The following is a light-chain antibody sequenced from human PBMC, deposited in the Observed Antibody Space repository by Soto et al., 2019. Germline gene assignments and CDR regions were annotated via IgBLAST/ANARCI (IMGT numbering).Light chain of an antibody. V-gene: IGKV1-5*03. CDR3: QQYNGYSWT. CDR1: QSLNNW. CDR2: KAT. Sequence: DIQMTQSPSTLSASVGDRVIITCRASQSLNNWLAWYQQRPGKAPKLLIYKATNLQNGVPSRFSGSGSGTEFTLTISSLQPDDFATYYCQQYNGYSWTFGQGTKVKVQ. J-gene: IGKJ1*01.